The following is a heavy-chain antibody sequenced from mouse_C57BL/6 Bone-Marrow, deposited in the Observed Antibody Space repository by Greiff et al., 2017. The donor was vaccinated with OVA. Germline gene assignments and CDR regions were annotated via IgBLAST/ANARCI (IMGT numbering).Heavy chain of an antibody. CDR2: INSDGGST. CDR3: ARLWSLYYAMDY. Sequence: DVMLVESGGGLVQPGESLKLSCESNEYEFPSHDMSWVRKTPEKRLELVAAINSDGGSTYYPDTMERRFIISRDNTKKTLYLQMSSLRSEDTALYYCARLWSLYYAMDYWGQGTSVTVSS. CDR1: EYEFPSHD. D-gene: IGHD1-1*02. J-gene: IGHJ4*01. V-gene: IGHV5-2*01.